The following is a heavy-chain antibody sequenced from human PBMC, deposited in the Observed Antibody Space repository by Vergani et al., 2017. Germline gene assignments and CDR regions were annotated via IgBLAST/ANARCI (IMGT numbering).Heavy chain of an antibody. CDR3: ARMERELLSGKAFDI. Sequence: QVQLVQSGAEVKKPGSSVKVSCKASGGPFKNLAFSWVRQAPGQGLEWMGWINPNSGGTNYAQKFQGRVTMTRDTSISTAYMELSRLRSDDTAVYYCARMERELLSGKAFDIWGQGTMVTVSS. V-gene: IGHV1-2*02. D-gene: IGHD1-26*01. CDR2: INPNSGGT. J-gene: IGHJ3*02. CDR1: GGPFKNLA.